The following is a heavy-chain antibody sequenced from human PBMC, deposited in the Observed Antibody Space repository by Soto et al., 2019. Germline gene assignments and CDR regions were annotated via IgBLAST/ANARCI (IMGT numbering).Heavy chain of an antibody. CDR3: ARNPTTVTTRVDYYYGMDV. CDR2: IYPGDSDT. Sequence: GESLKISCKGSGYSFTSYWIGWVRQMPGKGLGWMGIIYPGDSDTRYSPSFQGQVTISADKSISTAYLQWSSLKASDTAMYYCARNPTTVTTRVDYYYGMDVWGQGTTVTVSS. J-gene: IGHJ6*02. CDR1: GYSFTSYW. D-gene: IGHD4-17*01. V-gene: IGHV5-51*01.